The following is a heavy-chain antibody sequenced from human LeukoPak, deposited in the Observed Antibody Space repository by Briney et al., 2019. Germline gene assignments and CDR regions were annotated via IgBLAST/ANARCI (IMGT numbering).Heavy chain of an antibody. CDR3: ARVITMVRGRGGWFDP. CDR2: ISAYNGNT. CDR1: GYTFTSYG. J-gene: IGHJ5*02. D-gene: IGHD3-10*01. Sequence: ASVKVSCKASGYTFTSYGISWVRQAPGQGLEGMGWISAYNGNTNYAQKLQGRVTMTTDTSTSTAYMELRSLRSDDTAVYYCARVITMVRGRGGWFDPWGQGTLVTVSS. V-gene: IGHV1-18*01.